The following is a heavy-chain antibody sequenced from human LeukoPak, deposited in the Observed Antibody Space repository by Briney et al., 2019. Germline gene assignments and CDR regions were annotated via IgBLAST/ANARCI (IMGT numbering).Heavy chain of an antibody. CDR1: GYTFTSYD. Sequence: ASVKVSCKASGYTFTSYDINWVRHATGQGLEWMGWMSPNSGDTGYAQKFQGRVTMTRDTSISTAFMERTSLRSEDTAVYYCARGPPNWGFDFWGQGALVTVSS. D-gene: IGHD7-27*01. J-gene: IGHJ4*02. V-gene: IGHV1-8*01. CDR2: MSPNSGDT. CDR3: ARGPPNWGFDF.